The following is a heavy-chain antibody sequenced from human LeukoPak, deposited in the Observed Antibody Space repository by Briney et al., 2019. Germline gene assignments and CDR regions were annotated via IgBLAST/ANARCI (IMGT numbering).Heavy chain of an antibody. J-gene: IGHJ4*02. CDR3: ATTGFDSPFYFHY. D-gene: IGHD5-12*01. V-gene: IGHV3-48*04. Sequence: PGGSLRLSCAASGFNFNNYNMNWVRQAPGKGLEWVSYITLSSSTTYYADSVKGRFTISKSNSQNSLYLQMNSLRPEDTAVYYCATTGFDSPFYFHYWGQGTLVTVSS. CDR2: ITLSSSTT. CDR1: GFNFNNYN.